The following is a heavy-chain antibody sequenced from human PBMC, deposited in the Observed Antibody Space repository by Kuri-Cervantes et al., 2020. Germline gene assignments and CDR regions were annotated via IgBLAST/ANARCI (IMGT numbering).Heavy chain of an antibody. CDR3: ARKLAYYFDY. V-gene: IGHV3-21*01. D-gene: IGHD6-13*01. Sequence: GGSLRLSCAASGFTFSSYAMSWVRQAPGKGLEWVSSISSSSSYIYYADSVKGRFTISRDNAKNSLYLQMNSLRDEDTAVYYCARKLAYYFDYWGQGTLVTVSS. CDR2: ISSSSSYI. J-gene: IGHJ4*02. CDR1: GFTFSSYA.